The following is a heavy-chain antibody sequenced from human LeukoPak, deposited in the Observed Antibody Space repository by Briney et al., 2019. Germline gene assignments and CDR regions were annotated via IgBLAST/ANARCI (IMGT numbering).Heavy chain of an antibody. CDR1: GYTFTSYG. V-gene: IGHV1-18*01. CDR3: ARVGPLRGAFDI. CDR2: ISAYNGNT. Sequence: GASVKVSCKASGYTFTSYGISWVRQAPGLGLEWMGWISAYNGNTNYAQKLQGRVTMTTDTSTSTDYMELRSLRSDDTAVYYCARVGPLRGAFDIWGQGTMVTVSS. J-gene: IGHJ3*02.